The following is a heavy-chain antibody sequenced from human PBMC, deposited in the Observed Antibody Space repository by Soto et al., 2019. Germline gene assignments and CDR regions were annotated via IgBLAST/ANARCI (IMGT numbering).Heavy chain of an antibody. CDR3: ARGEVELWKPDY. D-gene: IGHD5-18*01. CDR2: ISYDGSNK. J-gene: IGHJ4*02. Sequence: QVQLVESGGGVVQPGRSLRLSCAASGFTFSSYAMHWVRQAPGKGLEWVAVISYDGSNKYCADSVKGRFTISRDNSKNTLYLQMNSLRAEDMAVYYCARGEVELWKPDYWGQGTLVTVSS. V-gene: IGHV3-30-3*01. CDR1: GFTFSSYA.